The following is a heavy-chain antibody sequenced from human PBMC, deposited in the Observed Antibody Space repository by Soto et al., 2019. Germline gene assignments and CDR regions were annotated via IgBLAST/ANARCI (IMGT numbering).Heavy chain of an antibody. CDR2: IRDGGEST. V-gene: IGHV3-23*01. J-gene: IGHJ3*02. CDR1: GFIFGNYM. Sequence: EVQLLESGGGSVQPGESLRLSCAFSGFIFGNYMMTWVRQAPGKGLEWVSTIRDGGESTYYADSVKGRFTISRDNSKNTLYLQMDSLGVKDTAVYYCAPHVHCSGGSCHYDAFDIRGQGTMVTVSS. D-gene: IGHD2-15*01. CDR3: APHVHCSGGSCHYDAFDI.